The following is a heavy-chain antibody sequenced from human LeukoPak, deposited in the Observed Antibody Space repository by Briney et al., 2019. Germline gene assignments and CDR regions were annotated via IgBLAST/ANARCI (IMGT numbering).Heavy chain of an antibody. D-gene: IGHD6-13*01. CDR3: ARAKVGGIAAAEIDY. V-gene: IGHV1-69*05. CDR1: GGTFSSYA. Sequence: GSSVKVSCKASGGTFSSYAISWVRQAPGQGLEWMGRIIPIFGTANYAQKFQGRVTITTDESTSTAYMELSSLRSEDTAVYYCARAKVGGIAAAEIDYWGQGALVTVSS. J-gene: IGHJ4*02. CDR2: IIPIFGTA.